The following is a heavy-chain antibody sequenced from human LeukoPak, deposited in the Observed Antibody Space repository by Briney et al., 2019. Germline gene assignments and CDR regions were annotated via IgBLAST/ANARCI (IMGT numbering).Heavy chain of an antibody. V-gene: IGHV3-23*01. Sequence: GGSLRLSCAASGFNLSSHAMLWLRQAPGKGLEWVSAISGSGGSTYYADSVKGRFTISRDNSKNTLYLQMNSLRAEDTAVYYCAKDVRNVWLLGAFAIWDQGTMVTVSS. D-gene: IGHD5-18*01. CDR1: GFNLSSHA. J-gene: IGHJ3*02. CDR2: ISGSGGST. CDR3: AKDVRNVWLLGAFAI.